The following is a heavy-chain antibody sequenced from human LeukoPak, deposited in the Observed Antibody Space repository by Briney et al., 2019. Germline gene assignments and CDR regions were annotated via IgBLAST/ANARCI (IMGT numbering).Heavy chain of an antibody. V-gene: IGHV4-39*02. Sequence: PSETLSLTCTVSGGSISSSSYYWGWIRQPPGKGLEWIGSIYYSGSTYYNPSLKSRVTISVDTSKNQSSLKLSSVTAADTAVYYCAREHSIVVVPAEAFDIWGQGTMVTVSS. CDR1: GGSISSSSYY. CDR3: AREHSIVVVPAEAFDI. J-gene: IGHJ3*02. D-gene: IGHD2-2*01. CDR2: IYYSGST.